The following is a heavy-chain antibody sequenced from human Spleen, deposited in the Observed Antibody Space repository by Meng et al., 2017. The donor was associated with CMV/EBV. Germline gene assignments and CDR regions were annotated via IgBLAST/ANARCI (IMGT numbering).Heavy chain of an antibody. V-gene: IGHV1-69*05. CDR3: ATGSPQAGGEQPTRGLDS. CDR1: GGTFSSNA. CDR2: IMPIYGTP. D-gene: IGHD3-9*01. Sequence: SVKVSCKASGGTFSSNALSWVRQAPGQGLEWMGGIMPIYGTPKYAQKFQGRVTITTDESTTIAYMEVSSLRSEDTALYFCATGSPQAGGEQPTRGLDSWGQGTTVTVSS. J-gene: IGHJ6*02.